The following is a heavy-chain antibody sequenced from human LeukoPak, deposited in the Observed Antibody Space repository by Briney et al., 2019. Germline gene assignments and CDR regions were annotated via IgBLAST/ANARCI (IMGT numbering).Heavy chain of an antibody. J-gene: IGHJ3*02. CDR3: ASCSTCCYDAFDI. V-gene: IGHV1-18*04. CDR1: GYTFTSYG. Sequence: AASVKVSCKASGYTFTSYGISWVRQAPGQGLEWMGWISAYNGNTNYAQKLQGRVTMTTDTSTSTAYMELRSLRSDDTAVYYCASCSTCCYDAFDIWGQGTMVTVSS. CDR2: ISAYNGNT. D-gene: IGHD2-2*01.